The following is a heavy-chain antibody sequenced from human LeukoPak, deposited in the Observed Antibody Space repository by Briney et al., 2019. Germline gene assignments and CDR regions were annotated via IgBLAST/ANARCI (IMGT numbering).Heavy chain of an antibody. D-gene: IGHD4-17*01. V-gene: IGHV3-33*06. CDR3: AKGHYGDYFAFDI. CDR1: GFTFSSYG. Sequence: PGGSLRLSCAASGFTFSSYGMHWVRQAPGKGLEWVAVIWYDGSNKYYADSVKGRFTISRDNSKNTLYLQMNSLRAEDTAVYYCAKGHYGDYFAFDIWGQGIMVTVSS. J-gene: IGHJ3*02. CDR2: IWYDGSNK.